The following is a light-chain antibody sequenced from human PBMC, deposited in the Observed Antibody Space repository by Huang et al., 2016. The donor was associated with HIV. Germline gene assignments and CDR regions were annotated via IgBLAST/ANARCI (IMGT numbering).Light chain of an antibody. CDR3: QQRNDPLT. V-gene: IGKV3-11*01. CDR2: DAS. J-gene: IGKJ4*01. CDR1: QSVSNY. Sequence: EIVLTQSPATRSLSPGESANLSCRASQSVSNYLVWYQPRPGHAPRLLIYDASNRATGIPARFSGWGSGTEFTLTISSLGPEDFAVYYCQQRNDPLTFGGGTKIEIK.